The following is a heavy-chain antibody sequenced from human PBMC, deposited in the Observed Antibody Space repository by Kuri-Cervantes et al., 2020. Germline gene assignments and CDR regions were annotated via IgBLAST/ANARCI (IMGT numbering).Heavy chain of an antibody. J-gene: IGHJ5*02. CDR3: ASHWGDIVVVPAAQYNWFDP. Sequence: SQTLSLTCAVSGYSISSGYYWGWIRQPPGKGLEWIGSIYHSGSTYYNPSPKSRVTISVDTSKNQFSLKLSSVTAADTAVYYCASHWGDIVVVPAAQYNWFDPWGQGTLVTVSS. V-gene: IGHV4-38-2*01. D-gene: IGHD2-2*01. CDR2: IYHSGST. CDR1: GYSISSGYY.